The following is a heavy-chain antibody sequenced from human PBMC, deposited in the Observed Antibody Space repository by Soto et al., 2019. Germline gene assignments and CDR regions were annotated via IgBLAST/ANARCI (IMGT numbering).Heavy chain of an antibody. CDR1: GYTFTSYG. CDR2: ISAYNGNT. D-gene: IGHD6-13*01. V-gene: IGHV1-18*01. CDR3: ARTSPGIAAAGTPPQPYSSGWYGEFDY. Sequence: ASVKVSCKASGYTFTSYGISWVRQAPGQGLEWMGWISAYNGNTNYAQKLQGRVTMTTDTSTSTAYMELRSLGSDDTAVYYCARTSPGIAAAGTPPQPYSSGWYGEFDYWGQGTLVTVSS. J-gene: IGHJ4*02.